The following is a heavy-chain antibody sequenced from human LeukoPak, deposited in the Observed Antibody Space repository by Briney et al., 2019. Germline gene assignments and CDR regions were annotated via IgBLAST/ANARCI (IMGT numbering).Heavy chain of an antibody. J-gene: IGHJ6*03. CDR2: ISAYNGNT. CDR3: ARDRSITIFGVVTFYYYYMDV. CDR1: GYTFTSYG. Sequence: ASVKVSCKASGYTFTSYGISWVRQAPGQGLEWMGWISAYNGNTNYAQKLQGRVTMTTDTSTSTAYMELRSLRSDDTAVYYCARDRSITIFGVVTFYYYYMDVWGKGTTVTVSS. D-gene: IGHD3-3*01. V-gene: IGHV1-18*01.